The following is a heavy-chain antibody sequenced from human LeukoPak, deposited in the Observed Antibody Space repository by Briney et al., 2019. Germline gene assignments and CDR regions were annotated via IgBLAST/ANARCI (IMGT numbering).Heavy chain of an antibody. J-gene: IGHJ4*02. D-gene: IGHD5-24*01. CDR3: ARGLRVGQSGGGLDY. CDR2: NDASDSYT. CDR1: GXSFTTYW. Sequence: GESLKISCKGSGXSFTTYWITWVRQMPGKGLEWMGRNDASDSYTDYSPSFQGHVTISADKSINTAYLQWNSLKASDTAMYYCARGLRVGQSGGGLDYWGQGTLVTVSS. V-gene: IGHV5-10-1*01.